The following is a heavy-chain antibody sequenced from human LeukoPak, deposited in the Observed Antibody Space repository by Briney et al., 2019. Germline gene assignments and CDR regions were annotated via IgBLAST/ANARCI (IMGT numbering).Heavy chain of an antibody. CDR2: TYYRSKWIN. CDR3: TRDENGFYVFDY. CDR1: GDSVSINTAA. D-gene: IGHD3-22*01. J-gene: IGHJ4*02. Sequence: SQTLSLTFAISGDSVSINTAAWNWIRQSPSRGLEWLGRTYYRSKWINDYAISVRGRLTINPDTSKNRFSLQLNSVTPEDTAVYYCTRDENGFYVFDYWGQGTLVTVSS. V-gene: IGHV6-1*01.